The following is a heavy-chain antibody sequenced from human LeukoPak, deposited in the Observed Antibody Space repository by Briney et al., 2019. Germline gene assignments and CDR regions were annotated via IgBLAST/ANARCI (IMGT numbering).Heavy chain of an antibody. CDR3: ARLNPGYVTAPHDS. V-gene: IGHV4-39*01. CDR1: GGSITAGNHH. CDR2: VYYSGSI. J-gene: IGHJ5*01. Sequence: SETLSLTCTVSGGSITAGNHHWGWIRQPPGKGLEWIGSVYYSGSIFSDTSHKSRVTISGDTSKNQFSLSLSSVTAADTAVYYCARLNPGYVTAPHDSWGQGMLVTVSP. D-gene: IGHD3-16*01.